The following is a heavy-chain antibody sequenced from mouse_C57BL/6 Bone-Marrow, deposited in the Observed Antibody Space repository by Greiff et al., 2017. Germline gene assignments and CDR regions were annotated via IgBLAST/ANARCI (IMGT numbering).Heavy chain of an antibody. CDR2: INPYNGGT. J-gene: IGHJ4*01. CDR3: ARINYDYAMDY. CDR1: GYTFTDYY. V-gene: IGHV1-19*01. D-gene: IGHD2-1*01. Sequence: VQLQQSGPVLVKPGASVKMSCKASGYTFTDYYMNWVKQSHGKSLEWIGVINPYNGGTSYNQKFKGKATLTVDKSSSTAYMELNSLTSEDSAVYYSARINYDYAMDYWGQGTSVTVSS.